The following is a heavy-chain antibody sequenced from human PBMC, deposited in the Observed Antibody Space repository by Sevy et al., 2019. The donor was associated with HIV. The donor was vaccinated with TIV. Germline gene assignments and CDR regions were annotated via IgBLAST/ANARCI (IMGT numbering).Heavy chain of an antibody. CDR2: IWYDGSSE. Sequence: GGSLRLSCVASQLNFDTYALHWVRQAPGKGLEWVAMIWYDGSSEYYADSVKGRFAISRDNSKNTVFLQMNNLRSEGTAVYYCATNMAHAGAYDSYFEYWGQGSQVTVSS. J-gene: IGHJ4*02. CDR1: QLNFDTYA. V-gene: IGHV3-33*01. CDR3: ATNMAHAGAYDSYFEY. D-gene: IGHD5-12*01.